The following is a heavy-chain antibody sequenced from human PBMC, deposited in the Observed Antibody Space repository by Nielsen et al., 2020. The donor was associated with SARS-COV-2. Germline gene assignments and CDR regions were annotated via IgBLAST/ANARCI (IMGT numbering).Heavy chain of an antibody. CDR2: IVVGSGYT. Sequence: SVKVSCKASGFTFTSSAMQWVRQARGQRLEWIGWIVVGSGYTNYAQKFQERVTITRDMSTSTAYMELSNLRFDDTAIYYCAAESRWSGMGVWGQGTTVTVSS. J-gene: IGHJ6*02. CDR1: GFTFTSSA. V-gene: IGHV1-58*02. CDR3: AAESRWSGMGV. D-gene: IGHD2-15*01.